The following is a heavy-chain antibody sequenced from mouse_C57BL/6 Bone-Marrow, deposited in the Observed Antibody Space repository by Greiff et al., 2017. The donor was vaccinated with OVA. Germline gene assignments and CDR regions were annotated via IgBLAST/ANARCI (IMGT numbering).Heavy chain of an antibody. CDR3: ARGNFLDY. CDR2: ISYDGSN. V-gene: IGHV3-6*01. Sequence: EVQRVESGPGLVKPSQSLSLTCSVTGYSITSGYYWNWIRQFPGNKLEWMGYISYDGSNNYNPSLKNRISITRDTSKNQFFLKLNSVTTEDTATYYCARGNFLDYWGQGTSVTVSS. CDR1: GYSITSGYY. J-gene: IGHJ4*01.